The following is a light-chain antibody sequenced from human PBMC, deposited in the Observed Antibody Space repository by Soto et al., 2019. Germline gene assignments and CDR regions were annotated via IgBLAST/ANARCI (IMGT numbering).Light chain of an antibody. CDR3: QQYINGYT. Sequence: EVVMTQSPATLSVFPGDRVTLSCRASQSVSRSLAWYQQKPGQAPRHLIYSASTRATGIPARFSGSGSGTEFTLTISSLESEDFAVYYCQQYINGYTFGQGTKLEIK. CDR1: QSVSRS. CDR2: SAS. V-gene: IGKV3-15*01. J-gene: IGKJ2*01.